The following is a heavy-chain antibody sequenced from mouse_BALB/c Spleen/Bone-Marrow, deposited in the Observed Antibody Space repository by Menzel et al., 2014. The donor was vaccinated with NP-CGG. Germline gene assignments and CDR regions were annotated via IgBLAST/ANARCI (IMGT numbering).Heavy chain of an antibody. CDR3: ARKGAMITHYYAMDY. CDR1: GFTFSSFG. CDR2: ISNGSSTI. Sequence: VQLKESGGGLVQPGGSRKLSCAASGFTFSSFGMHWVRQAPEKGLEWVAYISNGSSTIYYADTVKGRFTISRDNPKNTLFLQMTSIRSEDTAMYYCARKGAMITHYYAMDYWGQGTSVTVSS. V-gene: IGHV5-17*02. J-gene: IGHJ4*01. D-gene: IGHD2-4*01.